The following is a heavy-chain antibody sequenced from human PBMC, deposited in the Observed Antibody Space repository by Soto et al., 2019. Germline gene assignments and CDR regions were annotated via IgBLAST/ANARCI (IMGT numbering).Heavy chain of an antibody. V-gene: IGHV3-7*01. D-gene: IGHD6-6*01. CDR3: ARLAARPFDY. CDR1: GFTFVSYW. Sequence: GGSLRLSCAASGFTFVSYWMSWVRQAPGKGLEWVANIKQDGSEKYYVDSVKGRFTISRDNAKNSLYLQMNSLRAEDTAVYYCARLAARPFDYWGQGTLVTVSS. J-gene: IGHJ4*02. CDR2: IKQDGSEK.